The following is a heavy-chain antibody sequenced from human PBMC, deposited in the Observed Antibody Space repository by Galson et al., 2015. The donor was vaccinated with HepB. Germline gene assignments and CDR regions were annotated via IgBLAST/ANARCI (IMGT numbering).Heavy chain of an antibody. CDR3: ARGSQWLAFDY. J-gene: IGHJ4*02. CDR2: ISGYNGNT. Sequence: SVKVSCKASGYTFTSYGITWVRQAPGQGLEWMGWISGYNGNTNYGPKFQGRVTMTTDTSTSTVYMEVRSLRSDDTAVYYCARGSQWLAFDYWGQGTLVTVSS. CDR1: GYTFTSYG. D-gene: IGHD6-19*01. V-gene: IGHV1-18*01.